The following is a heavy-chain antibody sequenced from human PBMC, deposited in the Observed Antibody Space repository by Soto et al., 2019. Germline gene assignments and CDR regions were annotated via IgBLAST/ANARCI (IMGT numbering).Heavy chain of an antibody. CDR2: IKQDGSEI. D-gene: IGHD3-3*01. CDR1: GFTFSSYW. CDR3: ARGGPSHYDFWSGYYNPNYFDY. Sequence: GGSLRLSCAASGFTFSSYWMSWVRQAPGKGLEWVANIKQDGSEIYYVDSVKGRFTISRDNAKKSLDLQMNSLRAEDTAVYYCARGGPSHYDFWSGYYNPNYFDYWGQGTLVTVSS. J-gene: IGHJ4*02. V-gene: IGHV3-7*04.